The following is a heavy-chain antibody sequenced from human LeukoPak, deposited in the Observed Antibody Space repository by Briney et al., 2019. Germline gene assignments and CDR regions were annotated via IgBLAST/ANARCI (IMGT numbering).Heavy chain of an antibody. Sequence: GGSLRLSCAASGFTFNNAWMSWVRQAPGKGLEWVGCIKSKTDGGTTDYAAPVKGRFTISRDDSKNTLFLQMNSLKTEDTAVYYCTTDGGMYNWNDVVYWGQGTLVTVSS. CDR2: IKSKTDGGTT. V-gene: IGHV3-15*01. CDR3: TTDGGMYNWNDVVY. CDR1: GFTFNNAW. J-gene: IGHJ4*02. D-gene: IGHD1-1*01.